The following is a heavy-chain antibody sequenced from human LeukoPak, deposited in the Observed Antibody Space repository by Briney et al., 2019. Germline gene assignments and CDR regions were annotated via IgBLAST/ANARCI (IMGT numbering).Heavy chain of an antibody. CDR1: GYTFTSYY. D-gene: IGHD3-10*01. V-gene: IGHV1-46*01. CDR3: ARVLSPGGWFDP. CDR2: INPSGGST. J-gene: IGHJ5*02. Sequence: ASVKVSCKASGYTFTSYYMHWVRQAPGQGLEWMGIINPSGGSTSYAQQFQGRVTMTRDTSISTAYMELSRLRSDDTAVYYCARVLSPGGWFDPWGQGTLVTVSS.